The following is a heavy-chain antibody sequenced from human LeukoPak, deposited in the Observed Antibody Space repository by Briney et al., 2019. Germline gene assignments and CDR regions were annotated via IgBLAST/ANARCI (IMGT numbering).Heavy chain of an antibody. CDR1: GGSISTYY. CDR2: IYTSGST. Sequence: SETLSLTCTVSGGSISTYYWSWIRQPAGKGLEWIGRIYTSGSTNYNPSLESRVTMSVDTSKNQFSLKLNSVTAADTAVYYCARVDYYDSSGYYNDDSFDIWGQGAMVTVSS. J-gene: IGHJ3*02. V-gene: IGHV4-4*07. D-gene: IGHD3-22*01. CDR3: ARVDYYDSSGYYNDDSFDI.